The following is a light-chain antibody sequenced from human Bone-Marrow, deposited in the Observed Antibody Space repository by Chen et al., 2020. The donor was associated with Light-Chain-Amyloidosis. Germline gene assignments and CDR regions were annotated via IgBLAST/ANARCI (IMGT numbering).Light chain of an antibody. CDR2: AGS. Sequence: EIVMTQSPASVTVSPGESVTLSCRASQSVRSNLARYQQRPGQAPRLLISAGSTRDSNVPVRFSGSGSGIEFTITISTLQSEDFAVYYCQQYHDWTPITFGQGTRLEIK. J-gene: IGKJ5*01. V-gene: IGKV3-15*01. CDR1: QSVRSN. CDR3: QQYHDWTPIT.